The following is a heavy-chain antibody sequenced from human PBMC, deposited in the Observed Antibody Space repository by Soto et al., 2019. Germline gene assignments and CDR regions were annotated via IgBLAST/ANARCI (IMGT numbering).Heavy chain of an antibody. J-gene: IGHJ4*02. CDR2: IYSGGYT. D-gene: IGHD1-1*01. CDR3: ADDPGGGGY. V-gene: IGHV3-53*01. CDR1: GFTVSNNY. Sequence: EVQLVESGGGLIQPGGSLRLSCAVSGFTVSNNYMSWVRQAPGKGLEGVSVIYSGGYTAYGDSVKGRFTISRDNSKNTPNLQINSLGAGVAAVFYCADDPGGGGYWGQGTLVTVSS.